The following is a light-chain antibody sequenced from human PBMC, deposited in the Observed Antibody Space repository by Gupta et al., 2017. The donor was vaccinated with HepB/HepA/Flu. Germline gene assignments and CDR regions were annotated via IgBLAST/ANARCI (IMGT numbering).Light chain of an antibody. CDR3: QVWDNNGNYV. CDR1: NIGSKR. Sequence: SSVLTQPPSVSVAPGGTASIACGGNNIGSKRVHWYQQRPGQAPLLVMYFDSDRPSGIPERFSGSNSGNTATLTINRVEAEDEADYYCQVWDNNGNYVFGSGTKVTVL. V-gene: IGLV3-21*04. J-gene: IGLJ1*01. CDR2: FDS.